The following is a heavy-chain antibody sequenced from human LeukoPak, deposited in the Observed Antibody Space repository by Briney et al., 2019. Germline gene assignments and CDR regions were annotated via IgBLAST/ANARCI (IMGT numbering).Heavy chain of an antibody. CDR2: ISGRGGTT. Sequence: GGSLRLSCAASGFTFSDFSINWVRQAPGKGLEWISYISGRGGTTYYADSVKGRFTISRDNTKNSLFLQMNSLSAEDAAVYYCARDRVEDTAKIQKVYYYHMDVWGKGTTVTVSS. CDR3: ARDRVEDTAKIQKVYYYHMDV. V-gene: IGHV3-48*04. CDR1: GFTFSDFS. J-gene: IGHJ6*03. D-gene: IGHD5-18*01.